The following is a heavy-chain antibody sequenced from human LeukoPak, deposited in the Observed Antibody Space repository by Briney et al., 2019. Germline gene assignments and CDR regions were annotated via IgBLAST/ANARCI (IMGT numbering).Heavy chain of an antibody. CDR3: ARSYYDSSGYYFDY. Sequence: GASVKVSCKASGYTFTGYYMHWVRQAPGQGLEWMGWINPNSGGTNYAQKFQGRVTMTRDTSISTAYMELSRLRSDDTAVYYRARSYYDSSGYYFDYWGQGTLVTVSS. D-gene: IGHD3-22*01. CDR1: GYTFTGYY. V-gene: IGHV1-2*02. J-gene: IGHJ4*02. CDR2: INPNSGGT.